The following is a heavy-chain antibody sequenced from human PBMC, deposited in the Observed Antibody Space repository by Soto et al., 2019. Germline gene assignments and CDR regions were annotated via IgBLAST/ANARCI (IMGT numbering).Heavy chain of an antibody. D-gene: IGHD1-26*01. J-gene: IGHJ4*02. CDR3: ARLVAASPL. V-gene: IGHV4-39*07. CDR2: IHYRGST. Sequence: SETLSLTCTVSDDSITSGAYYWGLIRQPPGKGLEWIGTIHYRGSTNYNPSLKSRVTISVDTSKNQFSLKLSSVTAADTAVYYCARLVAASPLWGQGTLVTVSS. CDR1: DDSITSGAYY.